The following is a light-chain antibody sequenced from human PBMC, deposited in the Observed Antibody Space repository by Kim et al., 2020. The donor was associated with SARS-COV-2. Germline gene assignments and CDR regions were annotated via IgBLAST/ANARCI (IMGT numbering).Light chain of an antibody. J-gene: IGLJ7*01. Sequence: APGKTARITCGGNNIGSKSVHWYQQKPGQAPVLVIYYDSDRPSGIPERFSGSNSGNTVTLTISRVEAGDEADYYCQVWDSSSDHAVFGGGTQLTVL. CDR3: QVWDSSSDHAV. CDR2: YDS. V-gene: IGLV3-21*04. CDR1: NIGSKS.